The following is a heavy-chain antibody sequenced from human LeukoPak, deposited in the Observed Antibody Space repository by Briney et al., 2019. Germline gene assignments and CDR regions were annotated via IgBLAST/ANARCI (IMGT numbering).Heavy chain of an antibody. J-gene: IGHJ4*02. CDR2: IKQDGSEK. CDR3: ARGRLWFVELHPDY. D-gene: IGHD3-10*01. V-gene: IGHV3-7*05. Sequence: GGSLRLSCAASGFTFSSYRMSWVRQAPGKGLEWVANIKQDGSEKYYVDSVKGRFTISRDNAKNSLYLQMNSLRAEDTAVYYCARGRLWFVELHPDYWGQGTLVTVSS. CDR1: GFTFSSYR.